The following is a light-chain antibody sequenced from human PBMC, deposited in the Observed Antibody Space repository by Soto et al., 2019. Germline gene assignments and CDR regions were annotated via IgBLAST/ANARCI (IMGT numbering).Light chain of an antibody. Sequence: IQMTQSPSSLSAFVGDRVTVTCPATQDIRKYLNWYQQKPGKAPKLLIYDASSLETGVPSRFSGSGSGTDFTLTISSLQPEDFATYYCQQYDNLPLIFGQGTRLEIK. CDR3: QQYDNLPLI. V-gene: IGKV1-33*01. CDR2: DAS. CDR1: QDIRKY. J-gene: IGKJ5*01.